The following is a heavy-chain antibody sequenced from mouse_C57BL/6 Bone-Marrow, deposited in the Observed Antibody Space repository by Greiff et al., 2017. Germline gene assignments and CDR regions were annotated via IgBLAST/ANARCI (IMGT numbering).Heavy chain of an antibody. V-gene: IGHV3-6*01. CDR2: ISYDGSN. Sequence: EVKLQESGPGLVKPSQSLSLTCSVTGYSITSGYYWNWIRQFPGNKLEWMGYISYDGSNNYNPSLKNRISITRDTSKNQFFLKLNSVTTEDTATYYCAREGDYASSPCFAYWGQGTLVTVSA. D-gene: IGHD1-1*01. CDR3: AREGDYASSPCFAY. J-gene: IGHJ3*01. CDR1: GYSITSGYY.